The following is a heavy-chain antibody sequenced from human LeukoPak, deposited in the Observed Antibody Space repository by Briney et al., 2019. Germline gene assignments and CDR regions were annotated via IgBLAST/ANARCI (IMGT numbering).Heavy chain of an antibody. CDR3: ARDPDSSSWYHYYYYGMDV. Sequence: GGSLRLSCAASGFTVSSNYMHWVRQAPGKGLEWVAVISYDGSNKYYADSVKGRFTISRDNSKNTLYLQMNSLRAEDTAVYYCARDPDSSSWYHYYYYGMDVWGQGTTVTVSS. D-gene: IGHD6-13*01. J-gene: IGHJ6*02. CDR1: GFTVSSNY. CDR2: ISYDGSNK. V-gene: IGHV3-30*03.